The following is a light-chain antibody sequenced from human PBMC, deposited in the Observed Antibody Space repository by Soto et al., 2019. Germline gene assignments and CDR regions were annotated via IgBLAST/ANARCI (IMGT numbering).Light chain of an antibody. CDR1: NSDIGGYDF. V-gene: IGLV2-14*01. CDR2: EVS. Sequence: QSALTQPAFVSESLGQSITISCTGTNSDIGGYDFVSWYQQHPGTTPKLIIYEVSRRPSGVSNRFSGSKSGNTASLTISGLQVEDEADYYCFSYTSSNTRVFGGGTKVTVL. J-gene: IGLJ2*01. CDR3: FSYTSSNTRV.